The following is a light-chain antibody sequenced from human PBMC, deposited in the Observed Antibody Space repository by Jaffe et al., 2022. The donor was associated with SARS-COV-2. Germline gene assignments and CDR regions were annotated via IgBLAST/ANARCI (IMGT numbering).Light chain of an antibody. Sequence: DIVMTQSPATLSVSPGERATFSCRASQSVNSNLAWYQQKPGQAPRLLIYGASTRATGIPARFSGSGSGTEFTLTISNLQSEDFAVYYCQQYRNWPITFGGGTKVESK. V-gene: IGKV3-15*01. CDR1: QSVNSN. J-gene: IGKJ4*01. CDR3: QQYRNWPIT. CDR2: GAS.